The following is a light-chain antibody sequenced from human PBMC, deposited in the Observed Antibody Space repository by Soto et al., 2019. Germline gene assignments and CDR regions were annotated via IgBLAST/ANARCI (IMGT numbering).Light chain of an antibody. V-gene: IGKV3-15*01. Sequence: EIVMTQSPATLSVSPGGRATLSCRASQSVSSNLAWYQQKPGQAPRLLIYGASTRATGIPARFSGSGSGTEFTLTIRSLQSEDFAVYYCQQYNNWPPKYTFGQGTKVDIK. CDR2: GAS. CDR1: QSVSSN. J-gene: IGKJ2*01. CDR3: QQYNNWPPKYT.